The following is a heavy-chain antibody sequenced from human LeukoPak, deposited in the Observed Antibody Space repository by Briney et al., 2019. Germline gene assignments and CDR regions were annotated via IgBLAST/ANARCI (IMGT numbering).Heavy chain of an antibody. CDR1: GYTFTGYY. Sequence: GASVKVSCKASGYTFTGYYMHWVRQAPGQGLEWMGWINPNSGGTNYAQKFQGWVTMTRDTSISTAYMELSRLRSDDTAVYYCARDAEGYQLLLFFDYWGQGTLVTVSS. J-gene: IGHJ4*02. V-gene: IGHV1-2*04. D-gene: IGHD2-2*01. CDR2: INPNSGGT. CDR3: ARDAEGYQLLLFFDY.